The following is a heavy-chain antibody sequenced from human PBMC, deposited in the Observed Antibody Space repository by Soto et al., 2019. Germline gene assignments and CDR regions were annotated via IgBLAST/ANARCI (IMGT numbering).Heavy chain of an antibody. CDR2: IHSDGGT. J-gene: IGHJ5*02. CDR3: GSIAVAEGFDP. Sequence: EVQLVETGGGLIQPGGSLRLSCAASGFNVSYNYMSWVRRAPGKGLEWVSIIHSDGGTYYADSVKGRFTISRDNSRNTVYLQMNSLRAEDTAVYYCGSIAVAEGFDPWGQGTLVTVSS. V-gene: IGHV3-53*02. D-gene: IGHD6-19*01. CDR1: GFNVSYNY.